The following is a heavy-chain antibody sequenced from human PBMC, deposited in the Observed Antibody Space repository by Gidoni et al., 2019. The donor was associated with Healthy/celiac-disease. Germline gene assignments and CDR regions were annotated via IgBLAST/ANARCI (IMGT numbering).Heavy chain of an antibody. CDR2: INHRGIT. D-gene: IGHD6-19*01. CDR3: ARAPRRPLRAVAGTTRGNWFDP. Sequence: QVQLQQWGAGLLKPSETLSLTCAVYGGSFSGYYWSWIRQPPGKGLEWIGEINHRGITNSNPSIKSRVTISVDTSKNQFSLKLSSVTAADTAVYYCARAPRRPLRAVAGTTRGNWFDPWGQGTLVTVSS. V-gene: IGHV4-34*01. J-gene: IGHJ5*02. CDR1: GGSFSGYY.